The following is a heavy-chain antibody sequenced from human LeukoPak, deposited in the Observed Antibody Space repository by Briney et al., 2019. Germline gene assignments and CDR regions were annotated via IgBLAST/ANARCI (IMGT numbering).Heavy chain of an antibody. V-gene: IGHV3-23*01. CDR1: GFTFSSYA. J-gene: IGHJ1*01. Sequence: GGSLRLSCAASGFTFSSYAMSWVRQAPGKGLEWVSAISGSGSSTYYADSVKGRFTISRDNSKNTLYLQMNSLRAEDTAVYYCAKSGGMTTVTHPRYFQHWGQGTLVTVSS. CDR2: ISGSGSST. D-gene: IGHD4-17*01. CDR3: AKSGGMTTVTHPRYFQH.